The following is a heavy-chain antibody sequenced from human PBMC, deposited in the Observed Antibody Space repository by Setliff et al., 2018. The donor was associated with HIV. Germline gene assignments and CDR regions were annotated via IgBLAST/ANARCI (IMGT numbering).Heavy chain of an antibody. V-gene: IGHV4-39*01. J-gene: IGHJ5*02. D-gene: IGHD5-12*01. Sequence: PSETLSLTCTVSGGSISSSSYYWGWIRQPPGKGLEWIGSIYYSGSTHYNPSLKSRVTISVDTSKNQFSLKLSSVTAADTAVYYCARTWWLRSNWFDPWGQGTLVTVSS. CDR3: ARTWWLRSNWFDP. CDR2: IYYSGST. CDR1: GGSISSSSYY.